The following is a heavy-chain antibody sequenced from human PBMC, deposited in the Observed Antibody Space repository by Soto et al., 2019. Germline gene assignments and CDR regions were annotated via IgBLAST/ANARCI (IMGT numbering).Heavy chain of an antibody. Sequence: SETLSLTCTVSGGSISSYYWSWIRQPPGKGLEWIGYIYYSGSTNYNPSLKSRVTISVDTSKNQFSLKLSSVAAADTAVYYCARLWSGYYRPTYYYYYMDVWGKGTTVTVSS. V-gene: IGHV4-59*01. CDR1: GGSISSYY. CDR2: IYYSGST. D-gene: IGHD3-3*01. J-gene: IGHJ6*03. CDR3: ARLWSGYYRPTYYYYYMDV.